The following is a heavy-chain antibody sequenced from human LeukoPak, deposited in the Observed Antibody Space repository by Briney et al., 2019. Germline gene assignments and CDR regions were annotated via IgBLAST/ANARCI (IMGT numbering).Heavy chain of an antibody. CDR3: ARGALDAATPFDS. CDR2: ISYDGSNK. V-gene: IGHV3-30*04. D-gene: IGHD2-15*01. Sequence: GRSLRLSCAASGFTFSSYAMHWVRQAPGKGLEWVAVISYDGSNKYYADSLKGRFTISRHNAKKSVYLQMNSLRAEDTAVYYCARGALDAATPFDSWGQGTLVTVSS. CDR1: GFTFSSYA. J-gene: IGHJ5*01.